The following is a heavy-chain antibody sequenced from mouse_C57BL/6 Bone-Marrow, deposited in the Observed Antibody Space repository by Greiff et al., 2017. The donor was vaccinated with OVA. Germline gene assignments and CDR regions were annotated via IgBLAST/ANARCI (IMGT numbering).Heavy chain of an antibody. Sequence: EVQRVESGGGLVQPGGSMKLSCAASGFTFSDAWMDWVRQSPEKGLEWVAEIRNKANNHATYYAESVKGRFTISRDDSKSSVYLQMNSLRAEDTGIYYCTSDDYGDYAMDYWGQGTSVTVSS. J-gene: IGHJ4*01. CDR1: GFTFSDAW. D-gene: IGHD2-4*01. V-gene: IGHV6-6*01. CDR3: TSDDYGDYAMDY. CDR2: IRNKANNHAT.